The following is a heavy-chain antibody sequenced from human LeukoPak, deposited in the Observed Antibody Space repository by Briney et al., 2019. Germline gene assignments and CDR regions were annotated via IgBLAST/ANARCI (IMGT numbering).Heavy chain of an antibody. Sequence: GGSLRLSCAASGFTFGSYWMGWVRQAPGKGLEWVANIKPDGGEKYYVDSVKGRFTISRDNAKNSLYLQMNSLRAEDTALYYCARVPLTYYYDSSGYYALDYWGQGTLVTVSS. J-gene: IGHJ4*02. D-gene: IGHD3-22*01. CDR2: IKPDGGEK. CDR3: ARVPLTYYYDSSGYYALDY. V-gene: IGHV3-7*03. CDR1: GFTFGSYW.